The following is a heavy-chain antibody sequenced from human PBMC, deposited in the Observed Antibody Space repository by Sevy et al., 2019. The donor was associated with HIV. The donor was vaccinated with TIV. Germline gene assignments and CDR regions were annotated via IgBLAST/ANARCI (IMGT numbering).Heavy chain of an antibody. V-gene: IGHV3-11*01. J-gene: IGHJ6*02. CDR2: ISSSGSTI. D-gene: IGHD3-10*01. Sequence: GGSLRLSCAASGFTFSDYYMSWIRQAPGKGLEWVSYISSSGSTIYYADSVKGRFTISRDNAKNSLYLQMNSLRAEDTAVYYCARDALWSREVHGMDVWGQGTTVTVSS. CDR1: GFTFSDYY. CDR3: ARDALWSREVHGMDV.